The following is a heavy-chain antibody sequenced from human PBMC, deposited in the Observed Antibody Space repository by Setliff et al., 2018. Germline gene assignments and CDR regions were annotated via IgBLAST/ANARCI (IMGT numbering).Heavy chain of an antibody. CDR2: IYCSGST. CDR3: SRRETGYKFWSGYYGY. V-gene: IGHV4-39*07. CDR1: GGSISSSSYY. J-gene: IGHJ4*02. D-gene: IGHD3-3*01. Sequence: SETLSLTCTVSGGSISSSSYYWGWIRQPPGKGLEWIGSIYCSGSTYYNPSLKSRGTISVDTSKNQFSLKLSSVTAADTAVDYCSRRETGYKFWSGYYGYWGQGALVTVSS.